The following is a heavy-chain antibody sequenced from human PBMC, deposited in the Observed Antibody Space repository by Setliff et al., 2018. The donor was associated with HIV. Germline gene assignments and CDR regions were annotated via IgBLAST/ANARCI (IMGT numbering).Heavy chain of an antibody. Sequence: GGSLRLSCTASEFTFGDYAMSWVRRAPGKGLEWVGFIRSKTYGGTTKYAASVKGRFTISRDDSKSIAYLQMNSLKTEDTAVYYCARVPINYYYYMDVWGKGTTVTVSS. J-gene: IGHJ6*03. CDR2: IRSKTYGGTT. D-gene: IGHD2-21*01. V-gene: IGHV3-49*04. CDR1: EFTFGDYA. CDR3: ARVPINYYYYMDV.